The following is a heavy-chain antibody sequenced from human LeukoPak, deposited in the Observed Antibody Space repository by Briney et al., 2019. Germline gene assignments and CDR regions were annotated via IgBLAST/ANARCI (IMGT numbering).Heavy chain of an antibody. D-gene: IGHD5-18*01. CDR1: GFSFSTYW. CDR2: IKHDASEK. V-gene: IGHV3-7*01. CDR3: ARSGIQLWLLFVGNFDY. J-gene: IGHJ4*02. Sequence: GGSLRLPCAASGFSFSTYWMSGVRQAPGKGLWCVASIKHDASEKYYVDSVKGRFTISRDNAKNSLYLQMNSLRAEDTAVYYCARSGIQLWLLFVGNFDYWGQGTLVTVSS.